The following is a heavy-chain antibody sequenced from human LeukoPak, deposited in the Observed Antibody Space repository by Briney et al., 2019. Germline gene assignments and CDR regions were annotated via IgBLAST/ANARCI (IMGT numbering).Heavy chain of an antibody. J-gene: IGHJ4*02. V-gene: IGHV3-33*01. CDR1: RFTFKSYG. Sequence: GGSLRLSCAASRFTFKSYGMHWVRQAPGKGLEWVAVIWHDGSNKYYADSVKGRFTISRDNSKNTLYLQINSLRAEDTAVYYCVRDRENSYFEYWGQGTPVTVSS. D-gene: IGHD4-23*01. CDR2: IWHDGSNK. CDR3: VRDRENSYFEY.